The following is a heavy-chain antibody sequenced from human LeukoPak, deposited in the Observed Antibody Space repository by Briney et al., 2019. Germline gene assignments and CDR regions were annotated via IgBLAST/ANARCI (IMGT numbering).Heavy chain of an antibody. J-gene: IGHJ4*02. Sequence: GGSLRLSCAASGFTFSSYAMSWVRQAPGKGLEWVSAISGSGGSTYYADSVKGRFTISRDNSKNTLYLQMDSLRDEDTAVYYCAKGLRGDLPTASDYWGQGTLVTVSS. CDR2: ISGSGGST. D-gene: IGHD3-16*01. V-gene: IGHV3-23*01. CDR1: GFTFSSYA. CDR3: AKGLRGDLPTASDY.